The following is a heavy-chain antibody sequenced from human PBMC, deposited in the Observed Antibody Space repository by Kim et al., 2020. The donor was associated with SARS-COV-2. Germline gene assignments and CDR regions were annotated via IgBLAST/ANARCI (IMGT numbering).Heavy chain of an antibody. CDR3: ATWNGSSSWYSYYYYYYGMDV. V-gene: IGHV4-4*02. Sequence: SETLSLTCAVSGGSISSSNWWSWVRQPPGKGLEWIGEIYHSGSTNYNPSLKRRVTISVDKSKNQFSLKLSSVTAADTAVYYCATWNGSSSWYSYYYYYYGMDVWGQGTTVTVSS. J-gene: IGHJ6*02. CDR1: GGSISSSNW. D-gene: IGHD6-13*01. CDR2: IYHSGST.